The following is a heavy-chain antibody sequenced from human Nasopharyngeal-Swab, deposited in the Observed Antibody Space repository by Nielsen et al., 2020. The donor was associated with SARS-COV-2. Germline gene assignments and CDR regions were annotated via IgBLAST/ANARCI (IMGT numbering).Heavy chain of an antibody. Sequence: ASVKVSCKASGYTFTSYAMNWVRQAPGQGVEWMGWINTNTGNPTYAQGFTGRFVFSLDTSVSTAYLQISSLKAEDTAVYYCARARGQPHNYYYYGMDVWGQGTTVTVSS. CDR2: INTNTGNP. CDR3: ARARGQPHNYYYYGMDV. V-gene: IGHV7-4-1*02. J-gene: IGHJ6*02. CDR1: GYTFTSYA.